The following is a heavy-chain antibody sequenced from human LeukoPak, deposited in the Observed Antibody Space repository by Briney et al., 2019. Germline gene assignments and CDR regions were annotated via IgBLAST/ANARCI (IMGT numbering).Heavy chain of an antibody. J-gene: IGHJ4*02. V-gene: IGHV3-74*01. CDR3: ARDLLGNSGSYLRHPNGPPFDY. D-gene: IGHD1-26*01. CDR1: GFTFSSYW. CDR2: INSDGSST. Sequence: GGSLRLSCAASGFTFSSYWMHWVREAPGRGRVWVSRINSDGSSTSYADSVRGRFTISRDNAKNTLYLQMNSLRAEDTAVYYCARDLLGNSGSYLRHPNGPPFDYWGQGTLVTVSS.